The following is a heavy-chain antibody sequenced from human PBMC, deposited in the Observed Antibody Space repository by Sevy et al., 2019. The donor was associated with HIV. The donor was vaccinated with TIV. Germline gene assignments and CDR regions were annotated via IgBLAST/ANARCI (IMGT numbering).Heavy chain of an antibody. D-gene: IGHD6-19*01. V-gene: IGHV3-48*01. Sequence: GGSLRLSCAASGFTFSSYSMNWVRQAPGKGLEWVSYISSSSSTIYYADSVKGRFTISRDNAKNSLYLQMNSLRAEDTAVYYCARGRIAVAVLWGHGTLVNVSS. J-gene: IGHJ4*01. CDR2: ISSSSSTI. CDR1: GFTFSSYS. CDR3: ARGRIAVAVL.